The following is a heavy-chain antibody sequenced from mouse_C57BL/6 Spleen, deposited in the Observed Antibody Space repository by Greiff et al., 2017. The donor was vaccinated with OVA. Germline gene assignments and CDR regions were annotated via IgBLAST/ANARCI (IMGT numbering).Heavy chain of an antibody. V-gene: IGHV1-55*01. D-gene: IGHD1-1*01. CDR2: IYPGSGST. Sequence: QVQLQQPGAELVKPGASVKMSCKASGYTFTSYWLTWVKQRPGQGLEWIGDIYPGSGSTNYNEKFKSKATLTVDTSSSTAYMQLSSLTSEDSAVYYCASQGFYYGSSYWYFDVWGTGTTVTVSS. CDR1: GYTFTSYW. J-gene: IGHJ1*03. CDR3: ASQGFYYGSSYWYFDV.